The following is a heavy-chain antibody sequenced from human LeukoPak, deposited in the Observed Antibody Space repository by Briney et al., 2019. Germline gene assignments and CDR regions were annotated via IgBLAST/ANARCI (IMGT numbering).Heavy chain of an antibody. Sequence: GESLQISCKGSGYSFTNYWIAWVRQVPGKGLEWMGIIYPGDSDTRYSPSFQGQVTISADKSISTAYLQWSSLKASDAAMYYCARLGSQLYYFDYWGQGTLVTVSS. CDR1: GYSFTNYW. D-gene: IGHD1-1*01. V-gene: IGHV5-51*01. J-gene: IGHJ4*02. CDR3: ARLGSQLYYFDY. CDR2: IYPGDSDT.